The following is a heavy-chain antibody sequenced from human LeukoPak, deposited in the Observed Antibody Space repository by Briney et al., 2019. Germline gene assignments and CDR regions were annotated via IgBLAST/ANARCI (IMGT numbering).Heavy chain of an antibody. J-gene: IGHJ3*02. CDR2: IYYSGST. D-gene: IGHD4-17*01. V-gene: IGHV4-30-4*01. CDR3: ARGSTTVTTWVFDI. CDR1: GGSISSGDYY. Sequence: SQTLSLTCTVSGGSISSGDYYWSWIRQPPGKGLEWIGYIYYSGSTYYNPSLKSRVTISVDTSKNQFSLKLSSVTAADTAVYYCARGSTTVTTWVFDIWGQGTMVTVSS.